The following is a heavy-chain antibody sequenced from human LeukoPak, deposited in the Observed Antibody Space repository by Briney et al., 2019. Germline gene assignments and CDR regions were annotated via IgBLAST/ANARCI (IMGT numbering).Heavy chain of an antibody. Sequence: GGSLRLSCAASGFTFSDCCMSWIRQAPGKGLEWVSYISSSASDIYYADSVKGRFTMSRDNAKNSLYLQMNSLRAEDTAVYYCARDKYSHGHNYYYMDVWGKGTTVTVSS. V-gene: IGHV3-11*04. CDR2: ISSSASDI. J-gene: IGHJ6*03. D-gene: IGHD5-18*01. CDR1: GFTFSDCC. CDR3: ARDKYSHGHNYYYMDV.